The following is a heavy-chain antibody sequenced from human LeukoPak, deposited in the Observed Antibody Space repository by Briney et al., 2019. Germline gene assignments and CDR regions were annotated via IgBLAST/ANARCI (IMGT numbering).Heavy chain of an antibody. J-gene: IGHJ4*02. CDR3: ASRALGGRYCSGGSCYN. Sequence: PSETLSLTCAVYRGSFSGYYWSWIRQPPGKGLEWIGEINHSGSTNYNPSLKSRVTISVDTSKNQFSLKLSSVTAADTAVYYCASRALGGRYCSGGSCYNWGQGTLVTVSS. V-gene: IGHV4-34*01. D-gene: IGHD2-15*01. CDR1: RGSFSGYY. CDR2: INHSGST.